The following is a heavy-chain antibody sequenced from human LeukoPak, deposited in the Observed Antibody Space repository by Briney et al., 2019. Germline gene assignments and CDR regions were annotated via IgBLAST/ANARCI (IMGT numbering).Heavy chain of an antibody. Sequence: GGSLRLSCAASGFTFSSNAMSWVRQPPGKGLEWVSSISGSGGSTYSADSVKGRFIISRDNYKNTMYLQLNSLRAEDTAVYYCAKHTGRYSSELDYWGQGTLVTVSS. V-gene: IGHV3-23*01. CDR2: ISGSGGST. CDR3: AKHTGRYSSELDY. CDR1: GFTFSSNA. J-gene: IGHJ4*02. D-gene: IGHD1-26*01.